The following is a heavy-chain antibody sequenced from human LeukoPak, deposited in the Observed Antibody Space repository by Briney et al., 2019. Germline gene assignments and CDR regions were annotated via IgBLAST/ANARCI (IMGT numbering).Heavy chain of an antibody. D-gene: IGHD6-6*01. Sequence: SETLSLTCTVSVGSISSYYWSWIRQPPGKGLEWIGYIYYSGSTTYNPSLKSRVTISIDTSKNQFSLKLSSVTAADTAVYYCATYTSSGPFDYWGQGTLDTVSS. J-gene: IGHJ4*02. CDR1: VGSISSYY. CDR2: IYYSGST. V-gene: IGHV4-59*01. CDR3: ATYTSSGPFDY.